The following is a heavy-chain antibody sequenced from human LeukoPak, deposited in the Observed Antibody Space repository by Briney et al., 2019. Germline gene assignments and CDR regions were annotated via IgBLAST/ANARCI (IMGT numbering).Heavy chain of an antibody. V-gene: IGHV3-48*03. CDR2: IHNRGRTI. CDR1: GFNFSSFE. J-gene: IGHJ6*02. CDR3: ARDSRTVYYYYGMDV. Sequence: GGSLRLSCAASGFNFSSFEMNWVRQAPGKGREGVSYIHNRGRTIYYADSVKGRFTISRDNAKNSLYLQMNSLRAEDTAVYYCARDSRTVYYYYGMDVWGQGTTVTVSS.